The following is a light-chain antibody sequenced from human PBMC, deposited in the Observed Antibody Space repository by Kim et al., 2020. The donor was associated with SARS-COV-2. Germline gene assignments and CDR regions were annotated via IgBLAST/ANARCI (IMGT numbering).Light chain of an antibody. CDR2: GKN. Sequence: SSELTQDPAVSVALGQTVSFTCQGDSLRTYYAGWYQQKPGPAPVLVIYGKNNRPSGIPDRFSGSSSGDTASLTITGAQAEDEADYYCNSRDSSGHLYVFG. CDR1: SLRTYY. V-gene: IGLV3-19*01. CDR3: NSRDSSGHLYV. J-gene: IGLJ1*01.